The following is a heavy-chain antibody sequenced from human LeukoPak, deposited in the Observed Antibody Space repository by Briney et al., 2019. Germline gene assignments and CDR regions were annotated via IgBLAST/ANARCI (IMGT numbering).Heavy chain of an antibody. CDR3: ARKQTGTMYDV. V-gene: IGHV4-39*07. D-gene: IGHD1-7*01. CDR2: FSSGGSA. CDR1: GGSISSSIYY. J-gene: IGHJ4*02. Sequence: SETLSLTCIVPGGSISSSIYYWAWIRQSPGKGLEWIGTFSSGGSAYYNPSHTSRVSISKDTSDNQFSLRLYSVTAADTAVYYCARKQTGTMYDVWGQGTQVTVSS.